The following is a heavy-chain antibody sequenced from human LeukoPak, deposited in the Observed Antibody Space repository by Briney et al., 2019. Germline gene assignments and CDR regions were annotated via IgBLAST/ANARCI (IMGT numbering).Heavy chain of an antibody. CDR3: ARDGQAFNSNWDYFEY. D-gene: IGHD7-27*01. V-gene: IGHV3-23*01. CDR2: IGNTET. CDR1: GFTFSSYA. Sequence: GGSLRLSCAASGFTFSSYAMSWVRQAPGKGLEWVSGIGNTETFYADSVKGRFTISRDNSRNTIYLHMSNLRAEDTALYYCARDGQAFNSNWDYFEYWGQGTPVTVSS. J-gene: IGHJ4*02.